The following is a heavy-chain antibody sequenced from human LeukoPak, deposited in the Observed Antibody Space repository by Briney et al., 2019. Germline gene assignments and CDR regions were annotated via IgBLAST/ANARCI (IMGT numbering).Heavy chain of an antibody. CDR3: AKLFWSGYSDY. CDR2: FSGTGGST. Sequence: GGSLRLSCAASGFTFSTYAMSWFRQAPGKGLEWVSTFSGTGGSTFYADSVKGRFTISRDDSKNTLYLQMNSLRAEDTAVYYCAKLFWSGYSDYWGQGTLVTVSS. V-gene: IGHV3-23*01. D-gene: IGHD3-3*01. J-gene: IGHJ4*02. CDR1: GFTFSTYA.